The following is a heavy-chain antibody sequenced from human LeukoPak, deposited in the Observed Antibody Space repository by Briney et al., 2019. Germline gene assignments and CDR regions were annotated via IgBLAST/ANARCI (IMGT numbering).Heavy chain of an antibody. CDR1: RYTFTDYY. CDR3: ASGTGDFDY. J-gene: IGHJ4*02. D-gene: IGHD7-27*01. CDR2: ISAYNGNT. Sequence: ASVKISCKDSRYTFTDYYMHWVQQAPGQGLEWMGWISAYNGNTNYAQKLQGRVTMTTDTSTSTAYMELRSLRSDDTAVYYCASGTGDFDYWGQGTLVTVSS. V-gene: IGHV1-18*04.